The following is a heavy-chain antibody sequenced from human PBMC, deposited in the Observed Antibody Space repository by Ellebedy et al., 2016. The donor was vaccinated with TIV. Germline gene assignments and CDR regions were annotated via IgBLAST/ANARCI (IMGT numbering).Heavy chain of an antibody. D-gene: IGHD5-24*01. V-gene: IGHV1-18*01. CDR1: GYTFTSYG. CDR2: ISAYNGNT. Sequence: ASVKVSXXASGYTFTSYGISWVRQAPGQGLEWMGWISAYNGNTNYAQKLQGRVTMTTDTSTSTAYMELRSLRSDDTAVYYCARDESVEMATICVYWGQGTLVTVSS. J-gene: IGHJ4*02. CDR3: ARDESVEMATICVY.